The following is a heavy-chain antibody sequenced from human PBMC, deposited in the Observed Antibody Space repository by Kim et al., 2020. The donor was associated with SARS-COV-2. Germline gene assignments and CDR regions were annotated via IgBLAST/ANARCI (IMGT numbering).Heavy chain of an antibody. CDR3: ARYEYGFDY. CDR1: GGSISSYY. D-gene: IGHD3-16*01. J-gene: IGHJ4*02. Sequence: SETLSLTCTVSGGSISSYYWSWIRQPPGKGLEWIGYIYYSGSTNYNPSLKSRVTISVDTSKNQFSLKLSSVTAADTAVYYCARYEYGFDYWGQGTLVTVSS. CDR2: IYYSGST. V-gene: IGHV4-59*01.